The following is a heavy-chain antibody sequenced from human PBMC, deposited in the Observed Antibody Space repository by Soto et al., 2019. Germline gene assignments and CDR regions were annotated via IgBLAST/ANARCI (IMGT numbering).Heavy chain of an antibody. J-gene: IGHJ4*02. D-gene: IGHD6-13*01. CDR1: GYTFASYG. V-gene: IGHV1-18*01. CDR3: ARVHSSSWYGYYFDY. CDR2: ISAYNGNT. Sequence: GASVKVSCKASGYTFASYGRSWVRQAPGQGLEWMGWISAYNGNTNYAQKLQGRVTMTTDTSTSTAYMELRSLRSDDTAVYYCARVHSSSWYGYYFDYWGQGTLLTVSS.